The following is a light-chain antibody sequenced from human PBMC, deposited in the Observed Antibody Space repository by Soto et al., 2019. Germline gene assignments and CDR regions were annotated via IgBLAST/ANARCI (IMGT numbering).Light chain of an antibody. J-gene: IGKJ4*01. Sequence: ESLITQSPATLSESPGDIATLSCRASHSVSSNLAWYQQKPGQAPRLLIYGSSTRATGIPARFSGSGSGTEFTLTISSLQSEDFAVYYCQQYNNWPLLSFGGGTKVDIK. CDR2: GSS. CDR3: QQYNNWPLLS. CDR1: HSVSSN. V-gene: IGKV3-15*01.